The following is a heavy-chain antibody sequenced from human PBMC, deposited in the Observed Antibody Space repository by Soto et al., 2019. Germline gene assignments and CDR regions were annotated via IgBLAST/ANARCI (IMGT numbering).Heavy chain of an antibody. J-gene: IGHJ4*02. CDR1: GYTFTSYG. CDR2: ISAYNGNT. CDR3: ATDFRVLNARRYCSGGSCWKGPISDY. D-gene: IGHD2-15*01. V-gene: IGHV1-18*01. Sequence: GASVKVSCKASGYTFTSYGISWVRQAPGQGLEWMGWISAYNGNTNYAQKFQGRVTMTEDTSTDTAYMELSSLRSEDTAVYYCATDFRVLNARRYCSGGSCWKGPISDYWGQGTLVTVSS.